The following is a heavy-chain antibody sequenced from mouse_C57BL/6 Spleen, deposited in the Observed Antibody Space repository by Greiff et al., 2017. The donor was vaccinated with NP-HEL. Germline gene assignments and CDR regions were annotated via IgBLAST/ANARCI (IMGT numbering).Heavy chain of an antibody. J-gene: IGHJ3*01. D-gene: IGHD3-2*02. CDR2: IDPSDSYT. CDR3: ARWGSSGYPFAY. Sequence: QVQLQQPGAELVKPGASVKLSCKASGYTFTSYWMQWVKQRPGQGLEWIGEIDPSDSYTNYNQKFKGKATLTVDTSSSTAYMQLSSLTSEDSAVYYCARWGSSGYPFAYWGQGTLVTVSA. CDR1: GYTFTSYW. V-gene: IGHV1-50*01.